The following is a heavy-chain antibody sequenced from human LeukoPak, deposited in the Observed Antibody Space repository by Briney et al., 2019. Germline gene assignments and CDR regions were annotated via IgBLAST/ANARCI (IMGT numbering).Heavy chain of an antibody. CDR2: INPNSGGT. V-gene: IGHV1-2*02. CDR3: ARGGVDYYGSGTYYLMYYFDY. J-gene: IGHJ4*02. D-gene: IGHD3-10*01. CDR1: GYTFTGYY. Sequence: ASVKVSCKASGYTFTGYYMHWVRQAPGQGLEWMGWINPNSGGTNYAQKFQGRVTMTRDTSISTAYMELSRLRSDDTAVYYCARGGVDYYGSGTYYLMYYFDYWGQGALVTVPS.